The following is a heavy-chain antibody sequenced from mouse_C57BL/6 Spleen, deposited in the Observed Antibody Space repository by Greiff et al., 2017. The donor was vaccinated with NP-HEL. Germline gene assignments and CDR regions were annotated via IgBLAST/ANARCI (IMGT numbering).Heavy chain of an antibody. CDR1: EFTFSSYT. CDR2: ISGGGGNT. J-gene: IGHJ3*01. V-gene: IGHV5-9*01. CDR3: ARQKGGTWFAY. Sequence: EVHLVESGGGLVKPGGSLKLSCAASEFTFSSYTMSWVRQTPEKRLEWVATISGGGGNTYYPDSVKGRFTISRDNAKNTLYLQMSSLRSEDTALYYCARQKGGTWFAYWGQGTLVTVSA.